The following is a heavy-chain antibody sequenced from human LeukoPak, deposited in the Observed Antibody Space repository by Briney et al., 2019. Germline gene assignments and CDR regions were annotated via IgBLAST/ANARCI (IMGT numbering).Heavy chain of an antibody. Sequence: GGSLRLSCAASGFTFSSYGMHWVRQAPGKGLEWAAVIWYDGSNKYYADSVKGRFTISRDNSKNTLYLQMNSLRAEDTAVYYCARGLGYCTNGVCSNFDYWGQGTLVTVSS. J-gene: IGHJ4*02. CDR3: ARGLGYCTNGVCSNFDY. CDR2: IWYDGSNK. D-gene: IGHD2-8*01. V-gene: IGHV3-33*01. CDR1: GFTFSSYG.